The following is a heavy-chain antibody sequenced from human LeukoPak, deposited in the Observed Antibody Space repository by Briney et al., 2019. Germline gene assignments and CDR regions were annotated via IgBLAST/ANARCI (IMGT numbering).Heavy chain of an antibody. D-gene: IGHD6-19*01. CDR2: IYYSGST. Sequence: SETLSLTCTVSGGSISSSSYYWGWIRQPPGKGLEWIGSIYYSGSTYYNPSLKSRVTISVDTSKNQFSPKLSSVTAADTAVYYCARAADSVAGPTFDYWGQGTLVTVSS. J-gene: IGHJ4*02. CDR1: GGSISSSSYY. V-gene: IGHV4-39*01. CDR3: ARAADSVAGPTFDY.